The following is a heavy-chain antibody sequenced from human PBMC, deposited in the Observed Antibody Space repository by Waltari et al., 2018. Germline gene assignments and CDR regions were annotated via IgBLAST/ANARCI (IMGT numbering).Heavy chain of an antibody. J-gene: IGHJ4*02. D-gene: IGHD3-10*01. Sequence: QVQLVQSGAEVKKPGASVNVSCKASGYIFTNYYVHWVRQAPGQGLEWMGIINPSGGSTRNAHKFQGRVTLTGDTSTSTVHMGRSGLGAEDTAVYYCARAGAVRGRYYFDYWGQGSLVTVSS. CDR3: ARAGAVRGRYYFDY. V-gene: IGHV1-46*01. CDR2: INPSGGST. CDR1: GYIFTNYY.